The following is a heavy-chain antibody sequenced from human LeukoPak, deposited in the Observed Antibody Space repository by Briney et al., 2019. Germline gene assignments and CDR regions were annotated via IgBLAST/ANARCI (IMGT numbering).Heavy chain of an antibody. Sequence: GGSLRLSCAASGFTFSSYWMSWVRQAPGKGLEWVANIKQDGSEKYYVDSVKGRFTIFRDNAKNSLYLQMNSLRAEDTALYYCAKDSYGDYDQGWFDPWGQGTLVTVSS. CDR2: IKQDGSEK. J-gene: IGHJ5*02. CDR3: AKDSYGDYDQGWFDP. CDR1: GFTFSSYW. D-gene: IGHD4-17*01. V-gene: IGHV3-7*03.